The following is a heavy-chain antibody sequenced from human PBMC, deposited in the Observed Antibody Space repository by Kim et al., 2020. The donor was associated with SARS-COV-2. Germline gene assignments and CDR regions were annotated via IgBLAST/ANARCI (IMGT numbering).Heavy chain of an antibody. CDR3: ARDLRVVGTTADAFDI. D-gene: IGHD1-26*01. Sequence: LKSRVTISVDTSKNQFSRKLSSVTAADTAVYYCARDLRVVGTTADAFDIWGHGTVVTVSS. V-gene: IGHV4-59*01. J-gene: IGHJ3*02.